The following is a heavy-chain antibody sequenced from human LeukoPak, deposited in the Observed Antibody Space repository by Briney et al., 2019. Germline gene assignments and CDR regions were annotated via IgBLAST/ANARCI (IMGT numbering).Heavy chain of an antibody. V-gene: IGHV1-2*02. J-gene: IGHJ6*03. CDR1: GYTFTGYY. Sequence: ASVKVSCKASGYTFTGYYMHWVRQAPGQGLEWMGWINPNSGGTNYAQKFQGRVTMTRDTSISTAYMELSRLRYDDTAVYYCARGSPTTVIPYYYCFMDVWGKGTTVTVSS. D-gene: IGHD4-17*01. CDR3: ARGSPTTVIPYYYCFMDV. CDR2: INPNSGGT.